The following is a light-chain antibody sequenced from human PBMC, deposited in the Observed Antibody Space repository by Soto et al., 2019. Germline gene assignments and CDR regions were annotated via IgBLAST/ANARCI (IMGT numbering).Light chain of an antibody. CDR2: DAS. V-gene: IGKV3-11*01. CDR1: QSVSKY. CDR3: QQRSNWPQIT. J-gene: IGKJ4*01. Sequence: EIVLTQSPATLSLSPGERATLSCRASQSVSKYLAWYQQKPGQAPRLLIHDASNRATGITASFSGSGSGTDFSLTISSLEPEDVGVYYCQQRSNWPQITFGGGTKVEIK.